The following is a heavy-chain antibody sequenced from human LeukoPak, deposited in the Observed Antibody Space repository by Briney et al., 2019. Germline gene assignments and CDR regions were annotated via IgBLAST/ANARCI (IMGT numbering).Heavy chain of an antibody. CDR2: IYYSGSS. V-gene: IGHV4-59*01. J-gene: IGHJ4*02. D-gene: IGHD5-12*01. CDR1: GGSTSSYY. CDR3: ARVSGYDWESFYDY. Sequence: SETLSLTCTVSGGSTSSYYWSWIRQPPGKGLEWIGYIYYSGSSNYNPSLKSRVTISVDTSKNQFSLKLRSVTAADTAVYYCARVSGYDWESFYDYWGPGTLVTVSS.